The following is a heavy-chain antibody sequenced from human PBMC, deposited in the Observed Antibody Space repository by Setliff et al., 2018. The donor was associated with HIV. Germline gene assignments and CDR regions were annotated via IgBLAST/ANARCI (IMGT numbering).Heavy chain of an antibody. CDR3: ARVATGPESFDI. CDR2: IYSTGST. D-gene: IGHD3-9*01. V-gene: IGHV4-39*07. Sequence: PSETLSLTCTVSGGSISSSSYYWGWIRQPPGKGLEWIGSIYSTGSTNSKSSLKSRVTISVDTSKNQFSLKLSSVTAADTAVYYCARVATGPESFDIWGQGTMVTVSS. J-gene: IGHJ3*02. CDR1: GGSISSSSYY.